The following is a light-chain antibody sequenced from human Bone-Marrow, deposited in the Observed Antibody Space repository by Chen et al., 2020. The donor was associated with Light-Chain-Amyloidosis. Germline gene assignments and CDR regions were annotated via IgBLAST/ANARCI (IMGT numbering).Light chain of an antibody. V-gene: IGLV3-25*03. J-gene: IGLJ2*01. CDR3: QSADSSGTYEVI. Sequence: SYELTQPPSVSVSPGQTARLTCSGDALPPKYAYWYQQKPGQAPVLVIHRDTERPSGISARFSGSSAGTTATLTISGVQAEDEADSHCQSADSSGTYEVIFGGGTKLTVL. CDR1: ALPPKY. CDR2: RDT.